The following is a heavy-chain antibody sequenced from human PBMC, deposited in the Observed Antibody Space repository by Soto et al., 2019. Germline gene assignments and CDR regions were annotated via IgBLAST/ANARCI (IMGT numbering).Heavy chain of an antibody. J-gene: IGHJ4*02. CDR3: ARDAGSGWYNRK. Sequence: QVQLVQSGAEVKKPGSSVKVSCQASGGTFGSQSFTWVRQDPGQGLEWMGRIVHILDLINYSQKFQDRLTITADKSTSTAYMELRSLTQDDTALYYCARDAGSGWYNRKWGQGALVTVSS. D-gene: IGHD1-20*01. V-gene: IGHV1-69*08. CDR2: IVHILDLI. CDR1: GGTFGSQS.